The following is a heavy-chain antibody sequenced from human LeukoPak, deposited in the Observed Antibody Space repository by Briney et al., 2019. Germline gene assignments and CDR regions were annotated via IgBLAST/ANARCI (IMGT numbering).Heavy chain of an antibody. CDR1: GYTFTGYY. D-gene: IGHD6-13*01. CDR3: ARGVSSSWYYFDY. CDR2: INPNSGGT. V-gene: IGHV1-2*02. Sequence: ASVKVSRKASGYTFTGYYMHWVRRAPGPGLEWMGWINPNSGGTNYEQKFQGRVTMTRDTSTSTAYMELRRLRSDDTAVYYCARGVSSSWYYFDYWGQGTLVTVSS. J-gene: IGHJ4*02.